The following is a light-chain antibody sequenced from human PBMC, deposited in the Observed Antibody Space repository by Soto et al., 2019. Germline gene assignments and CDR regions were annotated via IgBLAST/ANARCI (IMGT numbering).Light chain of an antibody. J-gene: IGKJ1*01. Sequence: DIHMTQSPSTLSAYVGYRFTITCGASQSISSWLAWYQQKLGKAPKLLIYQASTLKSGVPSRFSVSGSGTEFTLTISSLQPDDVETDYCQHYNSYSEACGQGTKVDNK. CDR1: QSISSW. CDR2: QAS. CDR3: QHYNSYSEA. V-gene: IGKV1-5*03.